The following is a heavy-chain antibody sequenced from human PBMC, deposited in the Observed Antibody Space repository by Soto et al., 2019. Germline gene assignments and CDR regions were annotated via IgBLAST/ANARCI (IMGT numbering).Heavy chain of an antibody. CDR1: GFSLRTTGVG. CDR2: IYWDDDK. D-gene: IGHD3-16*01. CDR3: AHTWGLPFDY. V-gene: IGHV2-5*02. J-gene: IGHJ4*02. Sequence: QITLKESGPPLVKPTQTLTLTCTYSGFSLRTTGVGVGWIRQPPGKALEWLGIIYWDDDKRYSPSLKSRLTFTSDISKSQVVLTMTNMGPVDTATYFCAHTWGLPFDYWGPGNLVIVSS.